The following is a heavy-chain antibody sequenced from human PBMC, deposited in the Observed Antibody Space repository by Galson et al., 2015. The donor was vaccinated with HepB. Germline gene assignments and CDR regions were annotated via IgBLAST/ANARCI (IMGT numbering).Heavy chain of an antibody. CDR3: ARGIQLWFRDDAFDI. V-gene: IGHV3-33*01. CDR1: GFTFSSYG. D-gene: IGHD5-18*01. Sequence: SLRLSCAASGFTFSSYGMHWVRQAPGKGLEWVAVIWYDGSNKYYADSVKGRFTISRDNSKNTLYLQMNSLRAEDTAVYYCARGIQLWFRDDAFDIWGQGTMVTVSS. J-gene: IGHJ3*02. CDR2: IWYDGSNK.